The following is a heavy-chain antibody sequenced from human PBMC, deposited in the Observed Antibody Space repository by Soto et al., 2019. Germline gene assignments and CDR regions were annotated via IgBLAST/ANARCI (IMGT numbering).Heavy chain of an antibody. CDR2: AYYRSKWYN. Sequence: SQTLSLTCVRSGNTVSSNSAAWIWVRQSPCRCLEWLARAYYRSKWYNDYALSVKRQITINQDTPKNQCYLQLPSVINEDRAVHYCAGVASFRGMDVWSQGTPVIGSS. D-gene: IGHD2-21*01. CDR1: GNTVSSNSAA. J-gene: IGHJ6*02. CDR3: AGVASFRGMDV. V-gene: IGHV6-1*01.